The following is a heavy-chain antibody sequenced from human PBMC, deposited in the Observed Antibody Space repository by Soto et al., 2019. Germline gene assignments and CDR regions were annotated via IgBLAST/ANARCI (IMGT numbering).Heavy chain of an antibody. D-gene: IGHD3-22*01. Sequence: SETLSLTCAVSGYSISNGYYWGWIRQPPGKGLEWIGSIYYTGTTSYSPSLRSRVTISIDTSKNQFSLHLASVTAADTAVYYCARDRYHDITGYYYGFDLWGLGTLVTVS. V-gene: IGHV4-38-2*02. CDR3: ARDRYHDITGYYYGFDL. J-gene: IGHJ4*02. CDR1: GYSISNGYY. CDR2: IYYTGTT.